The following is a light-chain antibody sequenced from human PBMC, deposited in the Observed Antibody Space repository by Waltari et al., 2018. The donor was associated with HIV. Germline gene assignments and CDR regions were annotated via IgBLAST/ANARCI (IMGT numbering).Light chain of an antibody. CDR1: QSLLHSNGYNY. J-gene: IGKJ5*01. CDR3: MQALQTPIT. V-gene: IGKV2-28*01. CDR2: LGS. Sequence: IVMTQSPLSLPVTPGEPASISCTSSQSLLHSNGYNYLDWYLQKPGQSQQVLMYLGSSRASGVPDRFSGSGSGTDFTLKISRVEAEDVGLYYCMQALQTPITFGQGTRLEIK.